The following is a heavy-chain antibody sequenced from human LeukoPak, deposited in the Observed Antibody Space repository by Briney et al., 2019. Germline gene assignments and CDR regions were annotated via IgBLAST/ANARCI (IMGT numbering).Heavy chain of an antibody. V-gene: IGHV3-7*01. CDR3: ARLSTYYDFWSGPRIFDY. CDR2: IKQDGSEK. D-gene: IGHD3-3*01. CDR1: GFTFSSYW. Sequence: GGSLRLSCAASGFTFSSYWMSWVRQAPGKGLEWVANIKQDGSEKYYVDSVKGRFSISRDNAKNSLYLQMNSLRAEDTAVYYCARLSTYYDFWSGPRIFDYWGQGTLVTVSS. J-gene: IGHJ4*02.